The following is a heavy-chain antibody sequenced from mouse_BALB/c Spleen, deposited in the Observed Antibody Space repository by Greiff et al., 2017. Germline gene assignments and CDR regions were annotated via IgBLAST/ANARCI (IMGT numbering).Heavy chain of an antibody. J-gene: IGHJ1*01. CDR1: GFTFSSYT. Sequence: EVQRVESGGGLVQPGGSLKLSCAASGFTFSSYTMSWVRQTPEKRLEWVAYISNGGGSTYYPDTVKGRFTISRDNAKNTLYLQMSSLKSEDTAMYSCARHEDYYGSSPYFDVWGAGTTVTVSS. CDR3: ARHEDYYGSSPYFDV. V-gene: IGHV5-12-2*01. D-gene: IGHD1-1*01. CDR2: ISNGGGST.